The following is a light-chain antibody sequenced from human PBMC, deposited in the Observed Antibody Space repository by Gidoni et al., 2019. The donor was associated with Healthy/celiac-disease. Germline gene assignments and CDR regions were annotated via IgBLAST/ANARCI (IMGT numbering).Light chain of an antibody. CDR2: DTS. Sequence: EIILTQSPGTLSVSPGERATLFCSATQPVSGNFLAWYQQKPGQPPSLLIYDTSRRATGVPDRFSGSGSGTDFSLLISRLQTEDSALYYCQQYGASPLTFGGGTRVEI. V-gene: IGKV3-20*01. J-gene: IGKJ4*01. CDR1: QPVSGNF. CDR3: QQYGASPLT.